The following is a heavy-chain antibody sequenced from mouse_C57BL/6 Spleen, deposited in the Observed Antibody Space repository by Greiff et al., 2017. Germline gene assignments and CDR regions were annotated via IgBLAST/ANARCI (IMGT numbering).Heavy chain of an antibody. CDR3: TRGGSTGAMDY. CDR2: IDPETDGT. J-gene: IGHJ4*01. V-gene: IGHV1-15*01. CDR1: GYTFTDYA. Sequence: VQLLQSGAELVRPGASVTLSCKASGYTFTDYAMPWVQQTPVHGLEWIGAIDPETDGTAYNQTFKGKAILTADKYASTAYMELRSLTYEDSAVYYCTRGGSTGAMDYWGQGTSVTVSA. D-gene: IGHD1-1*02.